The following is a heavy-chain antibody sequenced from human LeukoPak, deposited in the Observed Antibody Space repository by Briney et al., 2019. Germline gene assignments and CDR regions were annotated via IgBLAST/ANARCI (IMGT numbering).Heavy chain of an antibody. CDR1: GGSISSYY. CDR3: ARRPDWNAARWAFDI. CDR2: IYYSGST. J-gene: IGHJ3*02. Sequence: SETLSLTCTVSGGSISSYYWSWIRQPPGKGLEWIGYIYYSGSTNHNPSLKSRVTISVDTSKNQFSLKLSSVTAADTAVYYCARRPDWNAARWAFDIWGQGTMVTVSS. D-gene: IGHD1-1*01. V-gene: IGHV4-59*08.